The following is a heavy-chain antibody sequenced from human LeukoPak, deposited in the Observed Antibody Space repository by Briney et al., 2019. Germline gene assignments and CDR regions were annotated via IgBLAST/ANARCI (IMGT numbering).Heavy chain of an antibody. V-gene: IGHV3-30*02. J-gene: IGHJ4*02. CDR2: IRNDGSNK. D-gene: IGHD3-22*01. CDR3: ANQYYYDSSGYPPRY. Sequence: GGSLRLSCAASGFTFSSYAMSWVRQAPGKGLEWVAFIRNDGSNKYYADSVKGRFTISRDNSKNTLYLQMNSLRAEDTAVYYCANQYYYDSSGYPPRYWGQGTLVTVSS. CDR1: GFTFSSYA.